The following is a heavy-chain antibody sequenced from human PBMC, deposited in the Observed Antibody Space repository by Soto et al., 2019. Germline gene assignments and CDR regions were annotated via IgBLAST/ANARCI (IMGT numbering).Heavy chain of an antibody. J-gene: IGHJ3*02. V-gene: IGHV3-23*01. CDR1: GFTFSSYA. D-gene: IGHD6-19*01. Sequence: PGGSLRLSCAASGFTFSSYAMSWVRQAPGKGLEWVSAISGSGGSTYYADSVKGRFTISRDNSKNTLYLQMNSLRAEDTAVYYSAKGGRFSSGWSHDAFDIWGQGTMVTVS. CDR2: ISGSGGST. CDR3: AKGGRFSSGWSHDAFDI.